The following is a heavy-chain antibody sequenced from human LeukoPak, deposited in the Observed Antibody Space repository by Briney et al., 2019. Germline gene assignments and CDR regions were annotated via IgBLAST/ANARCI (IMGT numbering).Heavy chain of an antibody. V-gene: IGHV3-20*04. CDR2: INWSGGST. Sequence: GGSLRLSCTASGFAFDEHGMSWVRQVPGKGLEWVSGINWSGGSTGYADPLRGRFTISRDNAKNSLYLQMDSLRAEDTALYFCARAPITSPFYFDYWGQGTLVTVSS. J-gene: IGHJ4*02. CDR3: ARAPITSPFYFDY. D-gene: IGHD2-2*01. CDR1: GFAFDEHG.